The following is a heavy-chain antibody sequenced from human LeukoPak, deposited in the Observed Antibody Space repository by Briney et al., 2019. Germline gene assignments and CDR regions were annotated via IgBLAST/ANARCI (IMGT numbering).Heavy chain of an antibody. CDR2: IIPIFGTA. Sequence: GASVKVSCKASGGTFSSYAISWVRQAPGQGLEWMGGIIPIFGTANYAQKFQGRVTITADESTSTAYMELSSLRSEDTAVYYCARPRITIFGVVNRDAFGIWGQGTMVTVSS. CDR3: ARPRITIFGVVNRDAFGI. CDR1: GGTFSSYA. V-gene: IGHV1-69*13. J-gene: IGHJ3*02. D-gene: IGHD3-3*01.